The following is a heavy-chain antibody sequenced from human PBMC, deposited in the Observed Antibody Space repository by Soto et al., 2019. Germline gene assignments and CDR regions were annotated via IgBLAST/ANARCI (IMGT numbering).Heavy chain of an antibody. Sequence: QVQLQQWGAGLVKPSETLSLSCAVYGQSFSGHSWAWIRQPPGKGLEWIGEISESGSTYYNPSLKSRVIISTDTSKNQFSLKLSSVTAADTAAYFCARGSGIVALPGELEDVNYDFWGQGTLVNVSS. J-gene: IGHJ4*02. D-gene: IGHD1-1*01. CDR3: ARGSGIVALPGELEDVNYDF. V-gene: IGHV4-34*01. CDR2: ISESGST. CDR1: GQSFSGHS.